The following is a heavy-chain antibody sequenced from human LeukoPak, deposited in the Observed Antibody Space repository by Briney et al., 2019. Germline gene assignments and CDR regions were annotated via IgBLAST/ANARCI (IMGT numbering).Heavy chain of an antibody. J-gene: IGHJ4*02. CDR3: ARVVPSGSWTFDY. CDR2: IYSGGST. D-gene: IGHD6-13*01. CDR1: GFTVSSNY. V-gene: IGHV3-53*01. Sequence: GGSLRLSCAASGFTVSSNYMSWVRQAPGKGLEWVSVIYSGGSTYYADSVKGRFTISRDNSKNTLYLQMNSLRAEDTAVYYCARVVPSGSWTFDYWGQGTLVTVSS.